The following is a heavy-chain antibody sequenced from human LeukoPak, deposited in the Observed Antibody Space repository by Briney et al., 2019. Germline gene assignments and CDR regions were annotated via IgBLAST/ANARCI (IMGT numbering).Heavy chain of an antibody. V-gene: IGHV3-74*01. J-gene: IGHJ6*02. CDR1: GFTFSSYW. CDR2: INSDGSST. Sequence: GGSLRLSCAASGFTFSSYWMHWVRQAPGKGLVWVSRINSDGSSTSYADSVKGRFTISRDNTKNTLYLQMNSLRAEDTAVYYCARGGYSYTFYYYYGMDVWGQGTTVTVSS. CDR3: ARGGYSYTFYYYYGMDV. D-gene: IGHD5-18*01.